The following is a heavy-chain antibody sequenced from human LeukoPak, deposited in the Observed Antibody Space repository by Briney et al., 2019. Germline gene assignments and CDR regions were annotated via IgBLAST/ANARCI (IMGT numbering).Heavy chain of an antibody. D-gene: IGHD3-3*01. Sequence: GGSLRLSCAASGFTLSRYEMNWLRQATGKGLEWVTYISSSCSTIYYADSVKGRFTISRDNDKNSLYLQMNSLRAEDRAVYYCARTDYDFWSGYPYFDYWGQETLVTVS. V-gene: IGHV3-48*03. J-gene: IGHJ4*02. CDR3: ARTDYDFWSGYPYFDY. CDR1: GFTLSRYE. CDR2: ISSSCSTI.